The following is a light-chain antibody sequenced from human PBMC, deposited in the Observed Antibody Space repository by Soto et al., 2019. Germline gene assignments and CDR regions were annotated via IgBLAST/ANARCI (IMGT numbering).Light chain of an antibody. CDR1: SGAVTSRHY. J-gene: IGLJ3*02. CDR2: DTS. CDR3: SLSYSGVRV. Sequence: QAVVTQEPSLTVSPGGTVTLTCASSSGAVTSRHYPYWFQQKPGQVPRELIYDTSNKHSWTPARFSGSLLGGIPALNLSGAQPEDEADYYCSLSYSGVRVFGGGTKVTVL. V-gene: IGLV7-46*01.